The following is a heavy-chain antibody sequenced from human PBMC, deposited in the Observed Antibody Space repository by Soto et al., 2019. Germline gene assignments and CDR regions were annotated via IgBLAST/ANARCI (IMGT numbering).Heavy chain of an antibody. V-gene: IGHV3-21*01. J-gene: IGHJ6*02. CDR3: ARDFSSSWYNYYYYYGMDV. Sequence: KSGGSLRLSCAASGFTFSSYSMNWVRQAPGKGLEWVSSISSSSSYIYYADSVKGRFTISRDNAKNSLYLQMNSLRAEDTAVYYCARDFSSSWYNYYYYYGMDVWGQGTTVTVSS. CDR2: ISSSSSYI. D-gene: IGHD6-13*01. CDR1: GFTFSSYS.